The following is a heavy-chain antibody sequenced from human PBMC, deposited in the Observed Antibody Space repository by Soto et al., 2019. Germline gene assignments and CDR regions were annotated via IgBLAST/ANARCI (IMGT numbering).Heavy chain of an antibody. CDR2: IYYSGST. Sequence: PSETLSLTCTVSGGSISNGSYYWTWIRQHPGKGLEWIGCIYYSGSTYYNPSLDSRVTISLDTSRDQFSLKLTSVTAADTAVYYCAREGITRSNWFDPWGQGTLVTRLL. CDR3: AREGITRSNWFDP. D-gene: IGHD2-2*01. V-gene: IGHV4-31*03. CDR1: GGSISNGSYY. J-gene: IGHJ5*02.